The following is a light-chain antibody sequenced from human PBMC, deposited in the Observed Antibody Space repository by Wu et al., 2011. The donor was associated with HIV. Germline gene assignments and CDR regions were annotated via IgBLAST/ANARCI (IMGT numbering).Light chain of an antibody. Sequence: ETVLTQSPATLSLSPGERATLSCRASQTISTYLAWYQQKPGQAPRLLIYDASNRATGIPARFSGSGSGTDFTLTISRLEPEDFAVYYCQHYGNSPRTFGQGTKVEIK. CDR3: QHYGNSPRT. CDR2: DAS. CDR1: QTISTY. V-gene: IGKV3-11*01. J-gene: IGKJ1*01.